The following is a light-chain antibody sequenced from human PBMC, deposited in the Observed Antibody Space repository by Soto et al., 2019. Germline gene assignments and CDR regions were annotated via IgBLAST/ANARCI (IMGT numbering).Light chain of an antibody. J-gene: IGKJ1*01. V-gene: IGKV1-27*01. CDR3: QNYYNAPET. Sequence: DIQMTQSPSSLSASVGDRVTITCRASQGISSYLAWYQQRPGKVPKVLIYAASTLHSGVSSRFSGSGSGTDFTLTISNVQPEDVATYYCQNYYNAPETFGQGTKVDIK. CDR1: QGISSY. CDR2: AAS.